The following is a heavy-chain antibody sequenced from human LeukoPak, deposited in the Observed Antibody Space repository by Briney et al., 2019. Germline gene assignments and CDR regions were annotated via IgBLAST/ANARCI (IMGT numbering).Heavy chain of an antibody. CDR2: IYSGGST. V-gene: IGHV3-66*02. CDR3: ARPRIAAAGTNYYYGMDV. J-gene: IGHJ6*02. CDR1: GFTVSSNY. Sequence: GGSLGLSCAASGFTVSSNYMSWVRQAPGKGLEWVSVIYSGGSTYYADSVKGRFTISRDNSKNTLYLQMNSLRAEDTAVYYCARPRIAAAGTNYYYGMDVWGQGTTVTVSS. D-gene: IGHD6-13*01.